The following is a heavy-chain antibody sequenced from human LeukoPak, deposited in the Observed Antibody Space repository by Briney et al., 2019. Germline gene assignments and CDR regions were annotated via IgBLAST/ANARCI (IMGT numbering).Heavy chain of an antibody. D-gene: IGHD2-2*02. J-gene: IGHJ4*02. CDR2: ISSSSSTI. CDR3: ARDSYPGY. CDR1: GFTFSIYS. Sequence: GGSLRLSCAASGFTFSIYSMNWVRQAPGKGLEWVSYISSSSSTIHYVDSVKGRFTISRDDAKNSLYLQMNNLRAEDTAVYYCARDSYPGYWGQGTLVTVSS. V-gene: IGHV3-48*01.